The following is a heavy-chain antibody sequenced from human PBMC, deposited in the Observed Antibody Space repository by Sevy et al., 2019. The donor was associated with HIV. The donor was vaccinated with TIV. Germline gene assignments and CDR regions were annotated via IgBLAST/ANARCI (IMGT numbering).Heavy chain of an antibody. CDR3: ARDRNCGGDCFYFDY. D-gene: IGHD2-21*01. V-gene: IGHV4-59*01. CDR2: IYDSGST. CDR1: GGSISSYY. J-gene: IGHJ4*02. Sequence: SETLSLTCTVSGGSISSYYWSWIRQPPGKGLEWIGYIYDSGSTNYNPSLKSRVTISVDTSKNQFSLKLSSVTAADTAVYYCARDRNCGGDCFYFDYWGQGTLVTVSS.